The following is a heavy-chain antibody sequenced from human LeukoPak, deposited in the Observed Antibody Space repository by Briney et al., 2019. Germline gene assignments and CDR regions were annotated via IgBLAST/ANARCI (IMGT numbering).Heavy chain of an antibody. J-gene: IGHJ4*02. CDR2: INSDGSSI. D-gene: IGHD1-1*01. V-gene: IGHV3-74*01. CDR3: AREGERAPYYFDY. Sequence: GGSLRLSCAASGFTFSSHWMHWDRQAPGKGLVWVSRINSDGSSISYADSVKGRFTISRDNAKNTLYLQMNSLRAEDTAVYYCAREGERAPYYFDYWGQGTLVTVSS. CDR1: GFTFSSHW.